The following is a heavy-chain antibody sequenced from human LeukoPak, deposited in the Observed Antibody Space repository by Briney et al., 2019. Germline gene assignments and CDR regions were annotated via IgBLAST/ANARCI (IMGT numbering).Heavy chain of an antibody. J-gene: IGHJ4*02. CDR3: AREYSSGGDFDY. D-gene: IGHD6-19*01. CDR1: GGSFSGYY. CDR2: INHSGST. V-gene: IGHV4-34*01. Sequence: SETLSLTCAVYGGSFSGYYWSWIRQPPGKGLEWIGEINHSGSTNYNPSLKSRVTMSVDTSKNQFSLKLSSVTAADTAVYYCAREYSSGGDFDYWGQGTLVTVSS.